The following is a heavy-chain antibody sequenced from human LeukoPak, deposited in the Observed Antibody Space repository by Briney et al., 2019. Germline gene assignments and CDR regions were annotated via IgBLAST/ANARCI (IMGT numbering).Heavy chain of an antibody. Sequence: ASVKVSCKASGYTFTCYYMHWVRQAPGQGLEWMGWINPNSGGTNYAQKFQGRVIMTRDTSISTAYMELSRLRSDDTAVYYCARELGIDGRKGDWFDPWGQGTLVTVSS. D-gene: IGHD7-27*01. CDR2: INPNSGGT. J-gene: IGHJ5*02. CDR3: ARELGIDGRKGDWFDP. V-gene: IGHV1-2*02. CDR1: GYTFTCYY.